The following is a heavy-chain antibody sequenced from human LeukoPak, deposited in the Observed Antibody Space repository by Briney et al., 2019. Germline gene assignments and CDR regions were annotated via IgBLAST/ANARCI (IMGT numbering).Heavy chain of an antibody. V-gene: IGHV3-43*02. CDR3: AKEQPTYSSSWYFSRASRLYYYYGMDV. CDR1: GFTFDDYA. CDR2: ISGDGGST. J-gene: IGHJ6*02. Sequence: GGSLRLSCAASGFTFDDYAMHWVRQAPGKGLEWVSLISGDGGSTYYADSVKGRFTISRDNSKNSLYLQMNSLRTEDTALYYCAKEQPTYSSSWYFSRASRLYYYYGMDVWGQGTTVTVSS. D-gene: IGHD6-13*01.